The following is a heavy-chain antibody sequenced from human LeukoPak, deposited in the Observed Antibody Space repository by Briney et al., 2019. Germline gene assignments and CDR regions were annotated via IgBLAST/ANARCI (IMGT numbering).Heavy chain of an antibody. CDR2: IYYTGST. CDR1: GGSISSGGYY. D-gene: IGHD3-16*02. CDR3: AREGLGELSSYFDY. V-gene: IGHV4-31*03. J-gene: IGHJ4*02. Sequence: SETLSLTCTVSGGSISSGGYYWSWIRQHPGKGLEWVGYIYYTGSTYYNPSLKSRVTISVDTSKNQFSLNLSSVTAADTAVYYCAREGLGELSSYFDYWGQGTLVTVSS.